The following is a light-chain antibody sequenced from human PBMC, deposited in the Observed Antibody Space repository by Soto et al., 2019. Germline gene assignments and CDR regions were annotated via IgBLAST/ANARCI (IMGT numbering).Light chain of an antibody. J-gene: IGKJ1*01. Sequence: AIQMTQSPSSLSASVGDRVTITCRASQGIRNDVGWYQQKPGKAPKLLIYVASSLQSGVPSRFSGSGSGTDFTLTISSLQPADFATYYCLQDYNYPWSFGQGTKVAIK. V-gene: IGKV1-6*01. CDR2: VAS. CDR1: QGIRND. CDR3: LQDYNYPWS.